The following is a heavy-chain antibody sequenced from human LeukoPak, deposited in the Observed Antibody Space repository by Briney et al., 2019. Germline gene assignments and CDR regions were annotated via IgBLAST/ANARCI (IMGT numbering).Heavy chain of an antibody. V-gene: IGHV3-23*01. Sequence: GGSLRLSCAASGFTFSIYAMSWVRQAPGKGLEWVSVISGSGGGTNYVDSVKGRFTISRDNSKNTLYPQMNSLRAEDTAVYYCARGSSSWEGDYWGQGTLVTVSS. J-gene: IGHJ4*02. CDR1: GFTFSIYA. CDR2: ISGSGGGT. CDR3: ARGSSSWEGDY. D-gene: IGHD6-13*01.